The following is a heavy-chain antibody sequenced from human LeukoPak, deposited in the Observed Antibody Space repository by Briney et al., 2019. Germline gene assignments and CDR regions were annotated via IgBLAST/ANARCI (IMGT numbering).Heavy chain of an antibody. Sequence: SETLSLTCTVSGGSISSSGYYWSWIRQPPGKGLEWIGEINHSGSTNYNPSLKSRVTISVDTSKNQFSLKLSSVTAADTAVYYCASLTGTTGTREAFDIWGQGTMVTVSS. CDR3: ASLTGTTGTREAFDI. J-gene: IGHJ3*02. CDR1: GGSISSSGYY. CDR2: INHSGST. V-gene: IGHV4-39*07. D-gene: IGHD1-1*01.